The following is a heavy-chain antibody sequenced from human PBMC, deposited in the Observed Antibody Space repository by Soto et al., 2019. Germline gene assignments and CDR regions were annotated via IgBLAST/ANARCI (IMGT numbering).Heavy chain of an antibody. D-gene: IGHD2-15*01. J-gene: IGHJ4*01. Sequence: EVQLVESGGGLVEPGGSLRLSCAASGFSFSSAWINWVRQTPGRGLEWVGRIKSKTDGGTTDFAARVKGRFAISRDDSKGKMYNPKNNLKTQDTGVYYWTTGSLFTPIVVRFDFWGLGTLVTVSS. CDR1: GFSFSSAW. CDR2: IKSKTDGGTT. CDR3: TTGSLFTPIVVRFDF. V-gene: IGHV3-15*07.